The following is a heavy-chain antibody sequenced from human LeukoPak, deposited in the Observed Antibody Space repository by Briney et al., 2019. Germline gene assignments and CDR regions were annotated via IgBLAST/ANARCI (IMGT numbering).Heavy chain of an antibody. CDR1: GDSISNGGYY. D-gene: IGHD1-14*01. J-gene: IGHJ4*02. Sequence: SETLSLTCTVSGDSISNGGYYWSWIRLHPGKGLEWVGYIYDSGMTYYSTALQSRVSISVDTSDNKFYLKLKSLTAADTAVYYCARGGDRRGFDYWGQGTLVTVSS. CDR3: ARGGDRRGFDY. V-gene: IGHV4-31*03. CDR2: IYDSGMT.